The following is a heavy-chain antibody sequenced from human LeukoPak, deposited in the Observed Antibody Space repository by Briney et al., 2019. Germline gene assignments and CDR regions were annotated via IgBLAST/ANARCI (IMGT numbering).Heavy chain of an antibody. J-gene: IGHJ4*02. CDR3: AKDWGELPYYFDY. CDR1: GFTFSSYA. Sequence: GGSLRLSCAASGFTFSSYAMHWVRQAPGKGLEWVAVISYDGSNKYYADSVKGRFIISRDNSKNALYLQMNSLRAEDTAVYYCAKDWGELPYYFDYWGQGTLVTVSS. V-gene: IGHV3-30*04. D-gene: IGHD1-26*01. CDR2: ISYDGSNK.